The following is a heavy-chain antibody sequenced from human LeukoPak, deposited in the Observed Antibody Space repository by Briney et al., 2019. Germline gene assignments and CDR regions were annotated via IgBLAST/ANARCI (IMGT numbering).Heavy chain of an antibody. J-gene: IGHJ4*02. V-gene: IGHV3-23*01. CDR3: AILSTTVTLFDY. CDR1: GFTFSSYA. CDR2: ISYSGGST. Sequence: PGGSLRLSCAASGFTFSSYAMSWVRQAPGKGLEWVSAISYSGGSTYYADSVKGRFTISRDNSKNTLYLQMNSLRAEDTAVYYCAILSTTVTLFDYWGQETLVTVSS. D-gene: IGHD4-17*01.